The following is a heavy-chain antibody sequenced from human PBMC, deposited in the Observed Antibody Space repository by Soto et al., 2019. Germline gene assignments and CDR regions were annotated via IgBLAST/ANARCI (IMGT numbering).Heavy chain of an antibody. Sequence: QVQLQESGPGLVKPSETLSLTCTVSGGSFSTYWWSWIRQPAGKGLEWIGRIHISGSSNYNSSLKSRLTMSVDTSKNQFSLKLSSVTAADTAVYYCARDRSYPRDTFDIWGQGTMVTVSS. V-gene: IGHV4-4*07. J-gene: IGHJ3*02. CDR2: IHISGSS. CDR1: GGSFSTYW. CDR3: ARDRSYPRDTFDI.